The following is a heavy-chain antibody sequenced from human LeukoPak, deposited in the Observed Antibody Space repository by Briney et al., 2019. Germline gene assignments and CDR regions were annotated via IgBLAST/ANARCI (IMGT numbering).Heavy chain of an antibody. J-gene: IGHJ6*04. CDR2: SISRGSTI. CDR3: AELGITMIGGV. CDR1: GFTFSSYE. V-gene: IGHV3-48*03. D-gene: IGHD3-10*02. Sequence: GSLRLSCAASGFTFSSYEMNWVRQAPGEGLEGVSYSISRGSTIYYADSVKGGFTISRDNAKNSLYLQMNSLRAEDTAVYYCAELGITMIGGVWGKGTTVTISS.